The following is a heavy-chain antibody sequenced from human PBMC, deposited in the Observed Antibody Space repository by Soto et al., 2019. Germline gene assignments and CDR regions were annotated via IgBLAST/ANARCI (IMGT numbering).Heavy chain of an antibody. CDR2: ISGSGGST. Sequence: GGSLRLSCAASGFTFSSYAMTWVRQAPGKGLEWVSVISGSGGSTYYADSVKGRFIISRDNSKNTLYLQMNSLRAEDTAVYYCAKGIFHDSLSWFDPWGQGTLVTVSS. D-gene: IGHD3-3*01. J-gene: IGHJ5*02. V-gene: IGHV3-23*01. CDR3: AKGIFHDSLSWFDP. CDR1: GFTFSSYA.